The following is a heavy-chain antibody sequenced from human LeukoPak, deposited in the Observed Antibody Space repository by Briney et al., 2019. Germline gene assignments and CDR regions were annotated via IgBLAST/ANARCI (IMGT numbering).Heavy chain of an antibody. CDR1: GFTFSSYG. D-gene: IGHD2-8*01. Sequence: GGSLRLSCAASGFTFSSYGMHWVHQAPGKGLEWVAVISYDGSNKYYADSVKGRFTISRDNSKNTLYLQMNSLRAEDTAVYYCAKDRGPNGVRLIDYWGQGTLVTVSS. V-gene: IGHV3-30*18. J-gene: IGHJ4*02. CDR3: AKDRGPNGVRLIDY. CDR2: ISYDGSNK.